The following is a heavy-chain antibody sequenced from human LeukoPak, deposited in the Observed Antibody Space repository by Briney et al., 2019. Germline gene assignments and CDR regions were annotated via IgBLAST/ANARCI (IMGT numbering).Heavy chain of an antibody. J-gene: IGHJ4*02. CDR2: ISGSAERT. D-gene: IGHD4-23*01. V-gene: IGHV3-23*01. Sequence: GGSLRLSCAASGFTFSSYAMTWVRQAPGKGLKWVSGISGSAERTYYADSVKGRFTISRDNSKNTLYLQMNSLRAEDTAVYYCAPQPVVLYYFDYWGQGTLVTVSS. CDR1: GFTFSSYA. CDR3: APQPVVLYYFDY.